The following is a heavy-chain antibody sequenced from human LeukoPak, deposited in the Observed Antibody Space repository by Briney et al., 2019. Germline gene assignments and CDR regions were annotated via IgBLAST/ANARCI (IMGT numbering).Heavy chain of an antibody. CDR3: AKSAQN. CDR2: ISWDGGST. CDR1: GFTFDDYT. J-gene: IGHJ4*02. V-gene: IGHV3-43*01. Sequence: GGSLRLSCAASGFTFDDYTMHWVRQAPGKGLEWVSLISWDGGSTYYADSVKGRFTISRDNSKNTLYLQMNSLRAEDTAVYYCAKSAQNWGQGTLVTVSS.